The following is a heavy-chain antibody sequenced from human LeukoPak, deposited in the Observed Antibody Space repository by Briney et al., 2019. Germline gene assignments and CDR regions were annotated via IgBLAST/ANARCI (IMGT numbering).Heavy chain of an antibody. CDR2: INHSGST. CDR1: GGSFSGYY. J-gene: IGHJ4*02. Sequence: SETLSLTCAVYGGSFSGYYWSWIRQPPGKGLEWIGEINHSGSTNYNPSLKSRVTISVDTSKNQFSLKLSSVTAADTAVYYCAREARGERGVCSSTSCPGHFDYWGQGTLVTVSS. CDR3: AREARGERGVCSSTSCPGHFDY. D-gene: IGHD2-2*01. V-gene: IGHV4-34*01.